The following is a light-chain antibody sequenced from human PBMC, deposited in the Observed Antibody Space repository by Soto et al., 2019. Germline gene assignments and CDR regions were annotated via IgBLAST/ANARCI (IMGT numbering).Light chain of an antibody. Sequence: QSALTQPRSVSGSPGQPVTISCTGTSSDVGGYNYVSWYQQHPGKAPKLIIYDVSKWPSGVPDRFSGSKSGYTASLTISGLQAEDEADYYCCSYAGSSTWVFGGGTKVTVL. J-gene: IGLJ3*02. CDR1: SSDVGGYNY. CDR3: CSYAGSSTWV. CDR2: DVS. V-gene: IGLV2-11*01.